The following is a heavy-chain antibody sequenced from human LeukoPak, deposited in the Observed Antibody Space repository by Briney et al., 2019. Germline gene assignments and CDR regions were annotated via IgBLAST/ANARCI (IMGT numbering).Heavy chain of an antibody. CDR1: GYTFTDHY. CDR3: ARIITSTWYNEFDC. V-gene: IGHV1-2*02. CDR2: INPNGGGT. J-gene: IGHJ4*02. D-gene: IGHD1-14*01. Sequence: ASVKVSCKASGYTFTDHYLHWLRQAPGQGLEYLGWINPNGGGTNFPQKFQGRVTLTIDTSVNTGYMEITKLTSDDTAVYYCARIITSTWYNEFDCWGQGALVAVSS.